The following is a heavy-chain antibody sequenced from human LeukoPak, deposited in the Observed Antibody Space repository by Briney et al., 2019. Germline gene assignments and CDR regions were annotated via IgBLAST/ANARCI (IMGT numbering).Heavy chain of an antibody. Sequence: PGGSLRLSCAASGFTFSTYGMHWVRQAPGKGLEGVAVVWYDGNKEYYADSVKGRFTISRDNSKNALLLQLNSLSAHDTDILYCARGADGISLDYWGQGTLVTVSS. CDR3: ARGADGISLDY. CDR2: VWYDGNKE. V-gene: IGHV3-33*01. J-gene: IGHJ4*02. D-gene: IGHD2-15*01. CDR1: GFTFSTYG.